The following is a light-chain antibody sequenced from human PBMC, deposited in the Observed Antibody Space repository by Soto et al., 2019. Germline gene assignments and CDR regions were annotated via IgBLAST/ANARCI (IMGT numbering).Light chain of an antibody. CDR3: QQYYSTLRT. J-gene: IGKJ1*01. V-gene: IGKV4-1*01. CDR1: QSVLYSSNNKNY. Sequence: DIVMTQSPDSLAVSLGERATINCKSSQSVLYSSNNKNYLAWYQQKPGQSPKLLIYWASTRESGVPDRFSGSGSGTDFTLTISSLQAEDGAVYYCQQYYSTLRTFGQGTKVEVK. CDR2: WAS.